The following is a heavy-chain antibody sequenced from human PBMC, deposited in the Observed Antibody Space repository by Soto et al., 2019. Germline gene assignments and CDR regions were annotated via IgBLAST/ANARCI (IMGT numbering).Heavy chain of an antibody. Sequence: EVQLVESGGGLVQPGGSLRLSCTASGFAVRHNYMTWVRQAPGKGLEWASLIYSGGDTAYADSVKGRFTISRHTSQNTLYLQMNSLRAEDTAVYYCARNTDSITSGGEVWGKGTAVTVSS. CDR1: GFAVRHNY. V-gene: IGHV3-53*04. J-gene: IGHJ6*04. CDR3: ARNTDSITSGGEV. CDR2: IYSGGDT. D-gene: IGHD3-16*01.